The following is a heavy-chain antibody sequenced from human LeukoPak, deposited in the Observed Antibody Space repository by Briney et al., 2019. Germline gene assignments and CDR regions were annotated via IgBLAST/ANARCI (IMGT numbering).Heavy chain of an antibody. V-gene: IGHV3-7*01. Sequence: PGGSLRLSCAASGFSFSTYWMSWVRHAPGRGLSGVANIKEDGSEKYYVDSVKGRFIISRDNAKNSLYLQMNSLRAEDTAVYYCAAEAGIRYFDWLFYYWGQGTLVTVSS. J-gene: IGHJ4*02. CDR1: GFSFSTYW. D-gene: IGHD3-9*01. CDR2: IKEDGSEK. CDR3: AAEAGIRYFDWLFYY.